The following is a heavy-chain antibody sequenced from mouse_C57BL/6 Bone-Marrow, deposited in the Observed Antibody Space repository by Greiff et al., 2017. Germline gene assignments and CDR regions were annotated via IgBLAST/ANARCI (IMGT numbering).Heavy chain of an antibody. J-gene: IGHJ3*01. CDR1: GFTFSSYG. Sequence: EVKLVASGGDLVKPGGSLKLSCAASGFTFSSYGMSWVRQTPDKRLAWVATLSSGGSYTYYPDSVKGRFTISRDNAKNTLYLQMGSLKSEDTAMYYCARAPLYYYGSSWFAYWGQGTLVTVSA. CDR3: ARAPLYYYGSSWFAY. D-gene: IGHD1-1*01. CDR2: LSSGGSYT. V-gene: IGHV5-6*01.